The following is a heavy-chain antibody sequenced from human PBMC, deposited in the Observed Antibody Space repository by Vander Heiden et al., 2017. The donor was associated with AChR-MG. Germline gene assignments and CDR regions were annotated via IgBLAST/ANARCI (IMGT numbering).Heavy chain of an antibody. CDR3: ARDYSSWEARFDP. J-gene: IGHJ5*02. CDR1: GFTFSSYS. Sequence: EVQLVESGGGLVKPGGSLRLSCAASGFTFSSYSMNWVRQAPGKGLEWVSSISSSSSYIYYADSVKGRFTISRDNAKNSLYLQMNSLRAEDTAVYYCARDYSSWEARFDPWGQGTLVTVSS. D-gene: IGHD6-13*01. V-gene: IGHV3-21*01. CDR2: ISSSSSYI.